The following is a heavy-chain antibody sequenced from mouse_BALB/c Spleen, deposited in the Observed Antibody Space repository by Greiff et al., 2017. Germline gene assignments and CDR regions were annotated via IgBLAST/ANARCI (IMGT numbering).Heavy chain of an antibody. CDR3: ARDRGN. V-gene: IGHV5-6-3*01. D-gene: IGHD3-1*01. CDR2: INSNGGST. J-gene: IGHJ3*01. Sequence: EVKVVESGGGLVQPGGSLKLSCAASGFTFSSYGMPWVRQTPDKRLELVATINSNGGSTYYPDSVKGRFTISRDNAKNTLYLQMSSLKSEDTAMYYCARDRGNWGQGTLVTVSA. CDR1: GFTFSSYG.